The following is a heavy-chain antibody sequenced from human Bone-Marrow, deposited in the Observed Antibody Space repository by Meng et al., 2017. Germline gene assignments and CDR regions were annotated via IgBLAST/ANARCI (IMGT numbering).Heavy chain of an antibody. V-gene: IGHV4-61*01. CDR2: KFHDGTT. CDR1: ECSVSIGPCY. J-gene: IGHJ4*02. D-gene: IGHD1-26*01. CDR3: ARDNMGSIDY. Sequence: HGQLRGQGPGWVWPSETLSLTCTSLECSVSIGPCYWTWVRKPPGKGLEWIGYKFHDGTTNYNPSLKSRVTMSVDASKKQFSLNLSSVTAADTAVYYCARDNMGSIDYWGQGTLVTVSS.